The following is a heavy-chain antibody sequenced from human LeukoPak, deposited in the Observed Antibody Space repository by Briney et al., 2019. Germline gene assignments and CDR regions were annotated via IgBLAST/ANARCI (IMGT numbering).Heavy chain of an antibody. CDR1: GDTLNNYV. J-gene: IGHJ4*02. CDR3: ATCPAGCDS. CDR2: IIPVLNIV. D-gene: IGHD6-13*01. V-gene: IGHV1-69*04. Sequence: SVKVSCKTSGDTLNNYVLTWVRQAPGQGLEWMGRIIPVLNIVNYAQKFQGRVTITADKSTNTAYMELTSLTSGDTAVYFCATCPAGCDSWGQGTLVTVSS.